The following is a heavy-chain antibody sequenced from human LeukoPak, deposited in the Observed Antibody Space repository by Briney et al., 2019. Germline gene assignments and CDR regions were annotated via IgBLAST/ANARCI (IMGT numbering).Heavy chain of an antibody. CDR2: IWYDGSNK. CDR3: ARGGRTTWHGMDV. Sequence: GGSLRLSCAASGFTFSSYAMSWVRQAPGKGLEWVAVIWYDGSNKNYADSVKGRFTISRDNSKNTPYLQMNSLRAEDTAVYYCARGGRTTWHGMDVWGQGTTVTVSS. V-gene: IGHV3-33*08. J-gene: IGHJ6*02. CDR1: GFTFSSYA. D-gene: IGHD4-17*01.